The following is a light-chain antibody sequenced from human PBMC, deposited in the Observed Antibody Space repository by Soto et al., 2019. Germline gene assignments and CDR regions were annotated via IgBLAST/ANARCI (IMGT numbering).Light chain of an antibody. V-gene: IGKV1-27*01. CDR1: QGISNY. Sequence: DIQMTQSPSSLSASVGDRVTITCRASQGISNYVAWYQQKPGKPPKLLIYAASTLQSGVPSRFSGSGSGTAFTLTINSLQPEDVETYSCQKYSSVPVFGPGTKVDIK. CDR2: AAS. J-gene: IGKJ3*01. CDR3: QKYSSVPV.